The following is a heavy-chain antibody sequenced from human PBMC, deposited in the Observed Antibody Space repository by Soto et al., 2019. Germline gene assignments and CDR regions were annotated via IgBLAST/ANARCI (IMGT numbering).Heavy chain of an antibody. J-gene: IGHJ4*02. CDR1: GFTFSSYA. CDR3: AKVRGYSHGTDDY. D-gene: IGHD5-18*01. V-gene: IGHV3-23*01. CDR2: ISGSAGTT. Sequence: PGGSLRLSCAASGFTFSSYAMRWVRQAPGKGLEWVAVISGSAGTTYYADSVKGRFTISRDNFKNTLYLQMNSLRAEDTAVYYCAKVRGYSHGTDDYWGQGTLVTVSS.